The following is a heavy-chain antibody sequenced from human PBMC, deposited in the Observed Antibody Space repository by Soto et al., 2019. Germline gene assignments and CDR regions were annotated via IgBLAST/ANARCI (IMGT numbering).Heavy chain of an antibody. V-gene: IGHV1-69*12. Sequence: QVHLVQSGAEVMKPGSSVKVSCKTSGGTFSDSAINWLRQTPGQGLEWMGGLVPMFRTANYAPNLQGRVSITADESTSTVFMELSSLTFEDTAVYYCARGLGGSYFPFDFWGQGTLVTVSS. CDR2: LVPMFRTA. CDR1: GGTFSDSA. CDR3: ARGLGGSYFPFDF. J-gene: IGHJ4*02. D-gene: IGHD1-26*01.